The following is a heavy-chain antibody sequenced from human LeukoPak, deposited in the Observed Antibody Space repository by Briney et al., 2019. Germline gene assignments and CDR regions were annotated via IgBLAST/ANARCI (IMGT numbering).Heavy chain of an antibody. CDR3: AKDRVLTGYYKRGSGWFDP. J-gene: IGHJ5*02. D-gene: IGHD3-9*01. Sequence: GGSLRLSCAASGITFSNYAMSWVRQAPGKGLERVATISGSGATTYYADSVKGRFTISRDNSKNTLYLQMNSLRAEDTAVYYCAKDRVLTGYYKRGSGWFDPWGQGTLVTVSS. CDR2: ISGSGATT. CDR1: GITFSNYA. V-gene: IGHV3-23*01.